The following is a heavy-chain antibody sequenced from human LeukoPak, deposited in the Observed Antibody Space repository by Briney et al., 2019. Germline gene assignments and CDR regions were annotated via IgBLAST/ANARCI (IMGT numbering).Heavy chain of an antibody. V-gene: IGHV4-59*08. J-gene: IGHJ5*02. CDR3: ARGAGWYEH. D-gene: IGHD6-13*01. Sequence: SETLSLTCTVSGGSISSDYWSWIRQSPEKGLEWVAYISYTGGTNYNPSLKSRVTVSLDSSENRFSLRLGSVTAADTAVYYCARGAGWYEHWGQGILVTVSS. CDR2: ISYTGGT. CDR1: GGSISSDY.